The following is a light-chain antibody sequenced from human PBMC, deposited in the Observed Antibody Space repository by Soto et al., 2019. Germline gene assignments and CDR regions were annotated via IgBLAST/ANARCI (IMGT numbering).Light chain of an antibody. CDR3: QQRSNWIT. V-gene: IGKV3-11*01. CDR1: QSVSRY. J-gene: IGKJ5*01. CDR2: DTS. Sequence: EIVLTQSPATLSLSPWERATLSCRASQSVSRYLAWYQQKPGQAPTLLIYDTSYRATGIPARFSGSGSGTDFTLTINSLAPEDFAVYYCQQRSNWITFGQGTRLEIK.